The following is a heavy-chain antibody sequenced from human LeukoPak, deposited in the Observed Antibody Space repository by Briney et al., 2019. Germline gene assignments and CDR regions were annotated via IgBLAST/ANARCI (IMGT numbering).Heavy chain of an antibody. CDR3: AREVRMVRGVIITGWFDP. CDR1: GFTFSSYS. D-gene: IGHD3-10*01. J-gene: IGHJ5*02. V-gene: IGHV3-21*01. Sequence: PGGSLRLSCAASGFTFSSYSMNWVRQAPGKGLEWVSSISSSSYIYYADSVKGRFTISRDKAKNSLYLQMNSLRAEDTAVCYCAREVRMVRGVIITGWFDPWGQGTLVTVS. CDR2: ISSSSYI.